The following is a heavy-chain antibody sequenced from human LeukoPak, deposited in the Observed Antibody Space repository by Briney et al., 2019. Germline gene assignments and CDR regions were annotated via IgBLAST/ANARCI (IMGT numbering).Heavy chain of an antibody. Sequence: SVKVSCKASGGTFSSYAISWVRQAPGQGLEWMGGIIPIFGTANYAQKFQGRVTITTDESTSTAYMELSSLRSGDTAVYYCARSADIIVVVPAARTLDYWGQGTLVTVSS. CDR3: ARSADIIVVVPAARTLDY. J-gene: IGHJ4*02. V-gene: IGHV1-69*05. D-gene: IGHD2-2*01. CDR2: IIPIFGTA. CDR1: GGTFSSYA.